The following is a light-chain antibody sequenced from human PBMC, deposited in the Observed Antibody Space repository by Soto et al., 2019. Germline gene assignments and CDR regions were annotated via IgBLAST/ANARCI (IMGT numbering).Light chain of an antibody. Sequence: EIVMTQSPATLSVSPGERATLSFSSSQSISSNLAWYQQKPGQAPRLLIFGASTRATGIPARFSGSGSGTEFTLTISSLQAEDVAIYYCQQLYSTPAITFGQGTRLEIK. J-gene: IGKJ5*01. V-gene: IGKV3-15*01. CDR3: QQLYSTPAIT. CDR2: GAS. CDR1: QSISSN.